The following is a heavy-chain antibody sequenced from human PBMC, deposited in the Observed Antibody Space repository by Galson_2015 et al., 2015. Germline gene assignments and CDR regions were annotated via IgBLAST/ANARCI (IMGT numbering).Heavy chain of an antibody. CDR2: MSYDGSDE. CDR1: GFSFSRSV. CDR3: ARGHGAYDRVFDY. V-gene: IGHV3-30-3*01. Sequence: SLRLSCAASGFSFSRSVMHWVRQAPGKGLEWAAIMSYDGSDEFYADSMKGRFTISRDNSRNTLYLQMNSLRAEDTAVYYCARGHGAYDRVFDYWGQGTLVTVSS. D-gene: IGHD4-17*01. J-gene: IGHJ4*02.